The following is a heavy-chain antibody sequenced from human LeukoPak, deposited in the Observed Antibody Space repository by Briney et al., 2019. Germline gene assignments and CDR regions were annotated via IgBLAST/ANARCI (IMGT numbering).Heavy chain of an antibody. J-gene: IGHJ5*02. CDR2: INHSGST. D-gene: IGHD2-2*01. CDR1: GGSFSGYY. CDR3: ARALIVVVPAARVNWFDP. V-gene: IGHV4-34*01. Sequence: PSETQSLTCAVYGGSFSGYYWSWIRQPPGKGLEWIGEINHSGSTNYNPSLKSRVTISVDTSKNQFSLKLSSVTAADTAVYYCARALIVVVPAARVNWFDPWGQGTLVTVSS.